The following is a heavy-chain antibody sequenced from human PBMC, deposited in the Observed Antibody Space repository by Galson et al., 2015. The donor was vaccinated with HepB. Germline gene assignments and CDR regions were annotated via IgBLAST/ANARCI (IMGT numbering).Heavy chain of an antibody. CDR3: ARNGAYCSGGSCYFWQYYYYYYGMDV. CDR1: GYTFTSYY. D-gene: IGHD2-15*01. Sequence: SVKVSCKASGYTFTSYYMHWVRQAPGQGLEWMGIINPSGGSTSYAQKFQGRVTMTRDTSTSTVYMELSSLRSEDTAVYYCARNGAYCSGGSCYFWQYYYYYYGMDVWGQGTTVTVSS. V-gene: IGHV1-46*01. J-gene: IGHJ6*02. CDR2: INPSGGST.